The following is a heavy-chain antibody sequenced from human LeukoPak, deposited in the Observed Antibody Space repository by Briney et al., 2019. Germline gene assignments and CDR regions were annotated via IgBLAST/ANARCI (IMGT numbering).Heavy chain of an antibody. J-gene: IGHJ3*02. CDR1: GYTFTSYD. CDR3: AKARGLTGAFDI. V-gene: IGHV1-8*01. Sequence: ASVKVSCKASGYTFTSYDINWVRQATGQGLEWMGWMNPNSGNTGYAQKFQGRVTMTRNTSISTAYMELSSLRSEDTAVYYCAKARGLTGAFDIWGQGTMVTVSS. CDR2: MNPNSGNT. D-gene: IGHD3-9*01.